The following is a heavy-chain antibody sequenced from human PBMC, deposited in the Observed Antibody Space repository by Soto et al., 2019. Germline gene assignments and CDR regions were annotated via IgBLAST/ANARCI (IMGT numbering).Heavy chain of an antibody. CDR2: INPHNGNT. Sequence: ASVKVSCKASGYTFTRYTMNWVRQAPGQRREWMGWINPHNGNTKSSQKFQDRVIITRGTSASTAYLDLGSPRSENTDVYYCAGGIQTAQPDPWGRGTRVTVS. CDR3: AGGIQTAQPDP. D-gene: IGHD2-2*01. J-gene: IGHJ5*02. V-gene: IGHV1-3*01. CDR1: GYTFTRYT.